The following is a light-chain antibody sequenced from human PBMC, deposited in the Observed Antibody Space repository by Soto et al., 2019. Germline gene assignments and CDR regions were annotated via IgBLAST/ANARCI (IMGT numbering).Light chain of an antibody. CDR3: QQLQRTPFT. V-gene: IGKV1-9*01. Sequence: QLTHSPSSLSASVGARVTIPCRASQEVSRYLAWYQQKAGKAPNLLIYGASTLQSGVPSRFSGFGSGTEFTLTISSLQPEDFATYHCQQLQRTPFTFGPGTTVDV. CDR1: QEVSRY. J-gene: IGKJ3*01. CDR2: GAS.